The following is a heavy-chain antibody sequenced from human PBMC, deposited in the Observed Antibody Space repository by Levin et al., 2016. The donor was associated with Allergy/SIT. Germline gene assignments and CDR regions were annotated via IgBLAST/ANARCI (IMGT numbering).Heavy chain of an antibody. Sequence: SETLSLTCAVYGGSFSGYYWSWIRQPPGKGLEWIGEINHSGSTNYNPSLKSRVTISVDTSKNQFSLKLSSVTAADTAVYYCARAIVGSSWYFGFNWFDPWGQGTLVTVSS. CDR2: INHSGST. V-gene: IGHV4-34*01. CDR3: ARAIVGSSWYFGFNWFDP. D-gene: IGHD6-13*01. CDR1: GGSFSGYY. J-gene: IGHJ5*02.